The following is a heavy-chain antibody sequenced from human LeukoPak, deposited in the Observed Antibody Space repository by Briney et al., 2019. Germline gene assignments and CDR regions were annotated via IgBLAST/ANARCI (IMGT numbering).Heavy chain of an antibody. CDR2: IIPIFGTA. J-gene: IGHJ6*03. Sequence: SVKVSCKASGGTFSSYAISWVRQAPGQGLEWMGGIIPIFGTANYAQTSQGRVTITADESTSTAYMELSSLRSEDTAVYYCARGGSGVDYYYYMDVWGKGTTVTISS. CDR1: GGTFSSYA. V-gene: IGHV1-69*13. D-gene: IGHD3-10*01. CDR3: ARGGSGVDYYYYMDV.